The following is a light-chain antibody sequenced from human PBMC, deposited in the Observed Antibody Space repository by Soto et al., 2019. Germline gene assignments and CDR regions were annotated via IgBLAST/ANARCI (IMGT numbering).Light chain of an antibody. CDR2: GAS. CDR1: RSVGTS. CDR3: QQYGGSPRT. V-gene: IGKV3-20*01. J-gene: IGKJ1*01. Sequence: EIVLTQSPVTLSLSPGERGTLSCRASRSVGTSLAWYQQKPGQAPRLLIYGASNRATGIPDRFSGSGSGTDFTLTISKLEPEDFAVYHCQQYGGSPRTFGQGTKGDIK.